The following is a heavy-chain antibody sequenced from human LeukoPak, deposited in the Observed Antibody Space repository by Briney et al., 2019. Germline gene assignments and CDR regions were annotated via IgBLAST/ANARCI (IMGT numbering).Heavy chain of an antibody. D-gene: IGHD3-10*01. J-gene: IGHJ6*02. CDR3: ARELGCYYYYGMDV. V-gene: IGHV4-59*01. Sequence: SETLSLTCTVSGGSISSYYWSWIRQPPGKGLECVGYIYYSGSTNYNPSLKSRVTISVDTSKNQFSLKLSSVTAADTAVYYCARELGCYYYYGMDVWGQGTTVTVSS. CDR1: GGSISSYY. CDR2: IYYSGST.